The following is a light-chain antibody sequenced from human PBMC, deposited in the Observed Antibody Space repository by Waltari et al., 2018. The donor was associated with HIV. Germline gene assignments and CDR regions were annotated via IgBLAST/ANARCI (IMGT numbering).Light chain of an antibody. J-gene: IGKJ1*01. CDR1: QSVRSY. CDR2: DAS. V-gene: IGKV3-11*01. CDR3: QQRSNWPWT. Sequence: DIVLTQSQATLALSPGEGATLPCRASQSVRSYLAWYQQKPGQAPRLLIYDASNRATGIPARFSGSGSGTTFTLTISSLEPEDFAVYYCQQRSNWPWTFGQGTKVEIK.